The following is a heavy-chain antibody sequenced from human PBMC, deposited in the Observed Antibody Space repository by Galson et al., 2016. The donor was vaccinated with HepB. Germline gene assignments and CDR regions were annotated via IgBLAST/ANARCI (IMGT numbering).Heavy chain of an antibody. CDR3: ARMNRVFGAFDI. CDR2: IYHDGTT. J-gene: IGHJ3*02. V-gene: IGHV4-4*02. D-gene: IGHD3-10*02. CDR1: GEYISNSNW. Sequence: SETLSLTCTPSGEYISNSNWWSWARQPPGKGLEWIGKIYHDGTTTYTPSLKSRVTISVDNSKNQFSLKMSSVTAADTAVYYCARMNRVFGAFDIWGQGTMVSVSS.